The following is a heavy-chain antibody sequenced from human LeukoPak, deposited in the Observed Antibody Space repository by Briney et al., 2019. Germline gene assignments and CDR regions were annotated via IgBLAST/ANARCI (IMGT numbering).Heavy chain of an antibody. J-gene: IGHJ4*02. Sequence: PGGSLRLSCAASGFTFSTYGMHWVRQAPGKGLEWVAFIRYDGSNKYYADSVRGRFTISRDDSKNTLYLQMNSLKTEDTAVYYCTTEDEYQLLGSYWGQGTLVAVSS. CDR3: TTEDEYQLLGSY. D-gene: IGHD2-2*01. V-gene: IGHV3-30*02. CDR2: IRYDGSNK. CDR1: GFTFSTYG.